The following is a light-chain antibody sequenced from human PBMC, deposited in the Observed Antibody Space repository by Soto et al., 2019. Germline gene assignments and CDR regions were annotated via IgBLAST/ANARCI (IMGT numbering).Light chain of an antibody. CDR1: QGIGNY. CDR2: GAS. Sequence: DIQMIQSPPSLSASVGDRVTITCRASQGIGNYLAWYQQKPGKVPKLLIYGASTLQSGVPSRFSGSGSGTDFTLTISSLRPEDFATYYCQKYNRAPRTFGPGTK. CDR3: QKYNRAPRT. J-gene: IGKJ1*01. V-gene: IGKV1-27*01.